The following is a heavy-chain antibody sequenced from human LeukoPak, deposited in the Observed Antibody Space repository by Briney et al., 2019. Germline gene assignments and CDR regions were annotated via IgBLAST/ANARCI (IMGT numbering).Heavy chain of an antibody. D-gene: IGHD2-15*01. Sequence: GGSLRLSCAASGFTFSDYYMSWIRQAPGKALEWLGYISCSSSYTNYADSVKGRFTITRDNTKKSLYLQMNSLRAEDTAVYYCARAVRYCSGGSCLYYFDYWGQGTLVTVSS. V-gene: IGHV3-11*05. CDR2: ISCSSSYT. CDR1: GFTFSDYY. CDR3: ARAVRYCSGGSCLYYFDY. J-gene: IGHJ4*02.